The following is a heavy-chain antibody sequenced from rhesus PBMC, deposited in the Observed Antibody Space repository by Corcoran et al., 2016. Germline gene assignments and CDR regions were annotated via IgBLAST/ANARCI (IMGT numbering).Heavy chain of an antibody. J-gene: IGHJ4*01. CDR3: AKEYCSSTYCSQVGDY. D-gene: IGHD2-15*01. Sequence: EVQLVESGGGLAKPGGSLRLSCAASGFTFSSYWMNWVRQATGKGLGWVSAINSGVGSTYYADSVKGRFTISRDNSKNTLSLQMNRLRAEDTAVYYCAKEYCSSTYCSQVGDYWGQGVLVTVSS. V-gene: IGHV3S25*01. CDR2: INSGVGST. CDR1: GFTFSSYW.